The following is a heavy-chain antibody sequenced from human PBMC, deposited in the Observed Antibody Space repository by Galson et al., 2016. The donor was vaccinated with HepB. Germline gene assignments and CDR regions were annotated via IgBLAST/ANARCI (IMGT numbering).Heavy chain of an antibody. CDR2: ISSSSDYI. CDR1: GFTFNSYS. Sequence: SLRLSCAASGFTFNSYSMNWVRQAPGKGLEWVSSISSSSDYIFYADSVKGRFTTSRDNAKNSLFLQMNSLRAEDTAVYYCARGGCSGGTCNPFDSWGQGDPVTVSS. J-gene: IGHJ4*02. D-gene: IGHD2-15*01. CDR3: ARGGCSGGTCNPFDS. V-gene: IGHV3-21*01.